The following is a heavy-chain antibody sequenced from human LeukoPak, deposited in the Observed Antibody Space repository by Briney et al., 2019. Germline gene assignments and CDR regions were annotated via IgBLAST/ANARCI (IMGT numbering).Heavy chain of an antibody. V-gene: IGHV4-59*01. CDR3: GRRGFIMGMDY. CDR2: IYYSGST. J-gene: IGHJ4*02. CDR1: GDSISSYY. D-gene: IGHD3-10*01. Sequence: SETLSLTCTVSGDSISSYYWSWIRQPPGKGLEWFGYIYYSGSTNYNPSLKSRVTISVDTSKNQFSLKLSSVTAADTAVYYCGRRGFIMGMDYWGQGTLVTVSS.